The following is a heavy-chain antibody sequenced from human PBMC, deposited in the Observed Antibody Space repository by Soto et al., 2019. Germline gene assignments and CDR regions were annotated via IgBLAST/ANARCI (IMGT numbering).Heavy chain of an antibody. CDR3: TRGLFSGSSYSGSWYYFDS. CDR2: TNHSGSS. V-gene: IGHV4-34*01. CDR1: GGSFSGYI. Sequence: SETLSPTCAFAGGSFSGYIGAWVRQTPRKGRQWVGQTNHSGSSIYNPSLKNRVTISTMSNNKFSLELSSVTAADTAVYYCTRGLFSGSSYSGSWYYFDSWGQGTMVTVSS. J-gene: IGHJ4*02. D-gene: IGHD1-26*01.